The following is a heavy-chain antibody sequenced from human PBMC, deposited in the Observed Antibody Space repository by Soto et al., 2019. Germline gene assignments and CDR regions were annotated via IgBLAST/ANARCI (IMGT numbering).Heavy chain of an antibody. CDR2: IVPIVDTS. D-gene: IGHD5-18*01. CDR1: GGTFSSYA. V-gene: IGHV1-69*12. Sequence: QVQLVQSGAEVRQPASSVKVSCKTSGGTFSSYAISWVRQDPGQGLEWMGGIVPIVDTSTYAQTFQGRVTITADESTSTVYLELSSLRSDDTGVYYCVRVVGIPRYPDNWGHGTLVTVSS. J-gene: IGHJ4*01. CDR3: VRVVGIPRYPDN.